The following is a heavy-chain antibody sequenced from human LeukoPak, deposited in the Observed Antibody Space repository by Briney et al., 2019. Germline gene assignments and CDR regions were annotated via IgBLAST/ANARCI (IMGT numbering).Heavy chain of an antibody. CDR3: ARTRYYYNSRSYGAPYYFDY. CDR2: IYYSGST. CDR1: GCSINSNTYY. Sequence: PSETLSLTCTVSGCSINSNTYYWGWIRQPPGKGLEWIGSIYYSGSTYYNPSLKSRVTISVDTSKNQFSLKLSSVTAADTAVYYCARTRYYYNSRSYGAPYYFDYWGQGTLVTVSS. J-gene: IGHJ4*02. V-gene: IGHV4-39*01. D-gene: IGHD3-10*01.